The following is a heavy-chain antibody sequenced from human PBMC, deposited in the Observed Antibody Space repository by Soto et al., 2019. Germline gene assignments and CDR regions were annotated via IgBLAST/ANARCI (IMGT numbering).Heavy chain of an antibody. CDR3: TRRSELHYGMDV. CDR2: IRSKVNSYAT. CDR1: GFTFSASG. D-gene: IGHD1-26*01. V-gene: IGHV3-73*02. J-gene: IGHJ6*02. Sequence: EVQLVESGGGLVQPGGSLKLSCGASGFTFSASGMHWVRQVSGKGLEWVGRIRSKVNSYATAYAASVKGRFTISRDDSKNKAYLEMNSLKTEDTAVYYCTRRSELHYGMDVWGQGTTVTVSS.